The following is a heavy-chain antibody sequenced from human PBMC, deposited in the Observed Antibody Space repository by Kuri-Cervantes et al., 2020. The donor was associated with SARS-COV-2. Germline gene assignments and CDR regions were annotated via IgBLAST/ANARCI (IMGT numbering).Heavy chain of an antibody. CDR1: GGSISSYY. Sequence: GSLRLSCIVSGGSISSYYWSWIRQPPGKGLEWTGRIYYSGGTYYNPSLKSRVSISADTNTKQLSLKLSTVTGADTAVYYCAGRGVAPTMIVILCFDSFDYWGQGTLVTVSS. D-gene: IGHD3-22*01. CDR3: AGRGVAPTMIVILCFDSFDY. CDR2: IYYSGGT. V-gene: IGHV4-39*01. J-gene: IGHJ4*02.